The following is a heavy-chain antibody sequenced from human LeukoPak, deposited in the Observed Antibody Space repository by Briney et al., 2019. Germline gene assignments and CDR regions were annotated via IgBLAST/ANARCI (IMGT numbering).Heavy chain of an antibody. CDR1: GFTFSDSY. V-gene: IGHV3-11*04. CDR2: ISNSGSSI. D-gene: IGHD3-16*01. J-gene: IGHJ4*02. Sequence: GGSLRLSCAASGFTFSDSYMTWIRQAPGKGLEWVSYISNSGSSIYYADSVKGRFTTSRDNAKSSLYLQMNSLRAEDTAVYYCARAMIPSLSHFDYWGQGTLVTVSS. CDR3: ARAMIPSLSHFDY.